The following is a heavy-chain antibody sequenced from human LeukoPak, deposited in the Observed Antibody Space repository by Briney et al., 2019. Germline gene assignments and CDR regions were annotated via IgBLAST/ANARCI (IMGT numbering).Heavy chain of an antibody. D-gene: IGHD1-14*01. Sequence: GASVKVSCKASGYTFDNFYIHWVRQAPGQGPEWMGWINGNDGSTNYAQKFQGGVTMTRVTAISTVYMDLSGLRPDDTAIYYCARDEGSTYNQLDYWGQGTLVTVSS. V-gene: IGHV1-2*02. CDR3: ARDEGSTYNQLDY. CDR1: GYTFDNFY. CDR2: INGNDGST. J-gene: IGHJ4*02.